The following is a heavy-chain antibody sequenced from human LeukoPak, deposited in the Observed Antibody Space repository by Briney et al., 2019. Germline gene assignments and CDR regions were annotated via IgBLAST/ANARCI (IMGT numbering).Heavy chain of an antibody. D-gene: IGHD6-13*01. J-gene: IGHJ4*02. CDR3: AREYSSNSYYFDY. Sequence: GGTLRLSCAASGFTVSRNYMSWVCQAPGKGLEWVSVIYSGGSTYYADSVKGRFTISRDNSKNTLYFQMNSLRAEDTAVYYCAREYSSNSYYFDYWGQGTLVTVSS. CDR1: GFTVSRNY. V-gene: IGHV3-53*01. CDR2: IYSGGST.